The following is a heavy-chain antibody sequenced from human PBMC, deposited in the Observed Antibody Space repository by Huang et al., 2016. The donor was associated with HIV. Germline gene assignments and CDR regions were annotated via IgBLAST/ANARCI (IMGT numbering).Heavy chain of an antibody. Sequence: EVQLVESGGGLVKPGGSLRLSCAASGFTFSSYSMNWVRQAPGKWLEWVSSISMSSSYIYYADSVKGRFTISRDNAKNSLYLQMNSLRAEDTAVYYCAIAGFSGSYTLVDLNFDYWGQGTLVTVSS. CDR2: ISMSSSYI. V-gene: IGHV3-21*01. CDR3: AIAGFSGSYTLVDLNFDY. CDR1: GFTFSSYS. J-gene: IGHJ4*02. D-gene: IGHD3-10*01.